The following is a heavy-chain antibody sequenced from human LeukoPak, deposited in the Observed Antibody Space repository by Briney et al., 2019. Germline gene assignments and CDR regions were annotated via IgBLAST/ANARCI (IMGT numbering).Heavy chain of an antibody. D-gene: IGHD3-10*01. V-gene: IGHV1-18*01. J-gene: IGHJ4*02. CDR3: AREIYGSGINPFDY. CDR1: GYTFTSYG. CDR2: ISAHNGNT. Sequence: ASVKVSCKASGYTFTSYGISWVRQAPGQGLEWMGWISAHNGNTNYAQKLQGRVTMTTDTSTSTAYMEVRSLRSDDTAVYYCAREIYGSGINPFDYWGQGTLVTVSS.